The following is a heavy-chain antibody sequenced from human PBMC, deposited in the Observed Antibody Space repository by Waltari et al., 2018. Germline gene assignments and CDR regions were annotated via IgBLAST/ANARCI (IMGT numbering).Heavy chain of an antibody. CDR2: INPSGSSA. J-gene: IGHJ5*02. Sequence: QVQLVQSGAEVKKPGASVKVSCKASGNTFTAYYIYWVRQAPGHGLEWMGKINPSGSSARYASQLQGRVTMTRYTATNTVYMELTSLGSDDTAVYYCARGGEPYSSSWFGASWGQGTLVTVSS. V-gene: IGHV1-46*04. D-gene: IGHD6-13*01. CDR3: ARGGEPYSSSWFGAS. CDR1: GNTFTAYY.